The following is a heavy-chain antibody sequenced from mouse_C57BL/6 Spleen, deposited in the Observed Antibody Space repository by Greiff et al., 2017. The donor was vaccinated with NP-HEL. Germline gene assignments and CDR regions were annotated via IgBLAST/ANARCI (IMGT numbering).Heavy chain of an antibody. CDR2: IYPSDSET. V-gene: IGHV1-61*01. CDR1: GYTFTSYW. Sequence: QVQLQQPGAELVRPGSSVKLSCKASGYTFTSYWMDWVKQRPGQGLEWIGNIYPSDSETHYNQKFKDKATLTVDKSSSTAYMQLSSLTSEDSAVYYCARDGNYLFDYWGQGTTLTVSS. J-gene: IGHJ2*01. D-gene: IGHD2-1*01. CDR3: ARDGNYLFDY.